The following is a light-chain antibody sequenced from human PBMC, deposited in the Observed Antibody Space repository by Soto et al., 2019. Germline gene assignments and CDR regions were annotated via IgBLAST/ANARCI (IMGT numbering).Light chain of an antibody. J-gene: IGLJ2*01. V-gene: IGLV4-69*01. CDR2: LNSDGSH. CDR1: SGHSSYA. Sequence: QSVLTQSPSAYASLGASVKLTCTLSSGHSSYAIAWHQQQPEKGPRYLMKLNSDGSHSKGDGIPDRFSGSSSGAERYLTISSLQSEDEADYYCQTWGTGPQVVFGGGTKLTVL. CDR3: QTWGTGPQVV.